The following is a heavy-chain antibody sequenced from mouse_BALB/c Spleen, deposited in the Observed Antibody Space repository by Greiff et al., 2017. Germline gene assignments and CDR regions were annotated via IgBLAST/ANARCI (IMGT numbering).Heavy chain of an antibody. J-gene: IGHJ2*01. CDR3: ARDYYGYGGY. D-gene: IGHD1-2*01. Sequence: VQLQQSGAELAKPGASVKMSCKASGYTFTSYWMHWVKQRPGQGLEWIGYINPSTGYTEYNQKFKDKATLTADKSSSTAYMQLSSLTSEDSAVYYCARDYYGYGGYWGQGTTLTVSS. CDR1: GYTFTSYW. CDR2: INPSTGYT. V-gene: IGHV1-7*01.